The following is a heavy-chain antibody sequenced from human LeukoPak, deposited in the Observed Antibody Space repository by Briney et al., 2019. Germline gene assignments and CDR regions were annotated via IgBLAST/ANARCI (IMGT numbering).Heavy chain of an antibody. CDR1: GFTFTSYA. D-gene: IGHD6-13*01. CDR2: ISASGGTT. J-gene: IGHJ4*02. CDR3: AKDGAPQQLVIY. V-gene: IGHV3-23*01. Sequence: GGSLRLSCAAPGFTFTSYAMTWFRQAPGKGLDWVSVISASGGTTYYADSVKGRFTISRDNSKNTLYLQMNSLRAEDTAIYYCAKDGAPQQLVIYWGRGTLVTVSS.